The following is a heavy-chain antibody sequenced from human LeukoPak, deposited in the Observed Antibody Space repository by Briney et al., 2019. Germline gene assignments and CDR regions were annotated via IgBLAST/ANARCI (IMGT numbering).Heavy chain of an antibody. Sequence: TVKVSCKASGDTFSSYAIRWGRQAPGQGVEEMGGSIPNCGRANYAQKFQSRVTITADKSTNTAYMELSSLRAEDTAVYYCARVPPGYYYYYMDVWGKGTPVTAS. CDR3: ARVPPGYYYYYMDV. J-gene: IGHJ6*03. CDR2: SIPNCGRA. CDR1: GDTFSSYA. V-gene: IGHV1-69*06.